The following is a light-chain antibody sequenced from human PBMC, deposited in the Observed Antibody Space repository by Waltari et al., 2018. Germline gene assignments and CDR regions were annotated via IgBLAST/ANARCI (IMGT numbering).Light chain of an antibody. Sequence: QSVLTPPPSASGTPGQRVTISCSGSSSNIGRYTVNWYQQLPGTAPKLLIYDNNRRPSGFPDPFSVSESGTSASVAISGLQSEDEADYYCAGWDDGLSGWVFGGGSKLTVL. CDR1: SSNIGRYT. J-gene: IGLJ3*02. CDR3: AGWDDGLSGWV. CDR2: DNN. V-gene: IGLV1-44*01.